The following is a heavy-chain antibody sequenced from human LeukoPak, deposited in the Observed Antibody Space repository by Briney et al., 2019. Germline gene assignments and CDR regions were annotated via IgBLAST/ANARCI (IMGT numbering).Heavy chain of an antibody. CDR3: AREPYTTSSDRHEKAFDY. V-gene: IGHV1-2*06. D-gene: IGHD6-6*01. J-gene: IGHJ4*02. CDR1: GYTFTAHF. Sequence: ASVKVSCKASGYTFTAHFIHWVRQAPGQGLEWMGQINSNNGGEKYAPRFQGRVTVLRDTSINTIYLDLTSLTSDDTAVYYCAREPYTTSSDRHEKAFDYWGQGTPVTVSS. CDR2: INSNNGGE.